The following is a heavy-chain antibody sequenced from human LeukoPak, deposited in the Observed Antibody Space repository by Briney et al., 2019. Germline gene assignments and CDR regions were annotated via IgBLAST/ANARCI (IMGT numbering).Heavy chain of an antibody. Sequence: SEALSLTCTVSGGSISGYYWSWNRQPPGKRLEWIGYVYDTGATNYNPSLKSRFTISIDTSKNQFSLYLSSVTAADTAVYYCARLPLIATTRGGFDPWGQGTLVTVSS. CDR3: ARLPLIATTRGGFDP. CDR1: GGSISGYY. V-gene: IGHV4-59*08. J-gene: IGHJ5*02. CDR2: VYDTGAT. D-gene: IGHD1/OR15-1a*01.